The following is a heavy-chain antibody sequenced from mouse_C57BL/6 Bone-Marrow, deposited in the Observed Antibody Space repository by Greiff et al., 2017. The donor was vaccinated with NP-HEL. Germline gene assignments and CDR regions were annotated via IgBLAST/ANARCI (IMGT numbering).Heavy chain of an antibody. Sequence: QVQLKESGAELVRPGTSVKMSCKASGYTFTNYWIGWAKQRPGHGLEWIGDIYPGGGYTNYNEKFKGKATLTADKSSSTAYMQFSSLTSEDSAIYYCARSYDYVDYWYFDVWGTGTTVTVSS. J-gene: IGHJ1*03. CDR3: ARSYDYVDYWYFDV. CDR2: IYPGGGYT. D-gene: IGHD2-4*01. CDR1: GYTFTNYW. V-gene: IGHV1-63*01.